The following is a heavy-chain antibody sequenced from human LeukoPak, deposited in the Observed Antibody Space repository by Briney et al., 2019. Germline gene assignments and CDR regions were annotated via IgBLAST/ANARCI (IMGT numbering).Heavy chain of an antibody. J-gene: IGHJ2*01. Sequence: PGGSLRLSWAASGFNFSSYWMSWVRQAPGKGLEWVANIKEDGGEKYYVDSVKGRFTISRDNAKNSLYLQMDSLRADDTAVYYCARARYLDLWGRGTLVTVSS. V-gene: IGHV3-7*05. CDR1: GFNFSSYW. CDR2: IKEDGGEK. CDR3: ARARYLDL.